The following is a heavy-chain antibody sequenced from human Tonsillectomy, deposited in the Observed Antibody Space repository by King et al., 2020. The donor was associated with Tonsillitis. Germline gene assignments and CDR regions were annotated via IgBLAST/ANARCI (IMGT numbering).Heavy chain of an antibody. Sequence: VQLVESGGGVVQPGRSLRLSCAASGFTFTSYGMHWVRQAPGKGLEWVAVISYDGSNIYYADSVKGRFTISRDNSKNTLCLQMNSLRAEDTAVYYCAREDKCNLEIDYWGQGALVTVSS. D-gene: IGHD4-11*01. CDR3: AREDKCNLEIDY. V-gene: IGHV3-33*05. CDR1: GFTFTSYG. J-gene: IGHJ4*02. CDR2: ISYDGSNI.